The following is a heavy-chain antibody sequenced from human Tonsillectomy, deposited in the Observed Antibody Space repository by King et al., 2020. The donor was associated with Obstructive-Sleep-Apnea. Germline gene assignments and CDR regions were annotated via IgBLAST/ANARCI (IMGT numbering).Heavy chain of an antibody. Sequence: QLQESGPGLVKPSETLSLTCTVSGGSISSSSYYWGWIRQPPGKGLEWIGSIYYSGSTYYNPSLKSRVTISVDTSKNQFSLKLSSVTAADTAVYYCARAPDSSGYYRRGGYFDYWGQGTLVTVSS. D-gene: IGHD3-22*01. V-gene: IGHV4-39*07. CDR2: IYYSGST. CDR1: GGSISSSSYY. J-gene: IGHJ4*02. CDR3: ARAPDSSGYYRRGGYFDY.